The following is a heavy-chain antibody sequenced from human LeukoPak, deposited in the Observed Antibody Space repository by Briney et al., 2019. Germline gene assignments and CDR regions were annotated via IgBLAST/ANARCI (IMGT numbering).Heavy chain of an antibody. J-gene: IGHJ3*02. D-gene: IGHD4-17*01. CDR2: IIPIFGTA. CDR1: GGTFSSYA. V-gene: IGHV1-69*13. Sequence: SVKVSCKASGGTFSSYAISWVRQAPGQGLEWKGGIIPIFGTANYAQKFQGRVTITADESTSTAYMELSSLRSEDTAVYYCAMGTTVTPPGAFDIWGQGTMVTVSS. CDR3: AMGTTVTPPGAFDI.